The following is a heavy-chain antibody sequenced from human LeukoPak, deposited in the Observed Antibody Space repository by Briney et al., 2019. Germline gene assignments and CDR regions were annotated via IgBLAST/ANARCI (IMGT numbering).Heavy chain of an antibody. CDR2: ISAYNGNT. Sequence: VASAKVSCKASGYTFTSYGISWVRQAPGQGLEWMGWISAYNGNTNYAQKLQGRVTMTTDTSTSTAYMELRSLRSDDTAVYYCARAVNYYYDSSGYSYWFDPWGQGTLVTVSS. D-gene: IGHD3-22*01. CDR1: GYTFTSYG. CDR3: ARAVNYYYDSSGYSYWFDP. J-gene: IGHJ5*02. V-gene: IGHV1-18*01.